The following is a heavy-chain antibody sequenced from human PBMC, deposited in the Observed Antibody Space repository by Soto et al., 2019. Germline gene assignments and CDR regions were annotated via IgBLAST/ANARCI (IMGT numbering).Heavy chain of an antibody. J-gene: IGHJ4*02. CDR3: AGGTLADLPDV. CDR2: INPYSGGT. V-gene: IGHV1-2*04. CDR1: EYTFSGSF. D-gene: IGHD6-13*01. Sequence: ASVKVSCKASEYTFSGSFIHWVRQAPGQGLEWMGWINPYSGGTNYAQKFQAWVTMTRDMSITTAYMELSRLRSDDTAVYYCAGGTLADLPDVWGQGTLDTVSS.